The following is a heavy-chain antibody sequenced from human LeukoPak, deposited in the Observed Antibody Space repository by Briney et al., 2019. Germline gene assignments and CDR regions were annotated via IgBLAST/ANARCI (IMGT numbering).Heavy chain of an antibody. CDR3: ARGRLAARPGWFDP. CDR1: GFTFSSYG. D-gene: IGHD6-6*01. CDR2: ISSSSSYI. Sequence: PGGSLRLSCAASGFTFSSYGMNWVRQAPGKGLEWVSSISSSSSYIYYADSVKGRFTISRDNAKNSLYLQMNSLRAEDTAVYYCARGRLAARPGWFDPWGQGTLVTVSS. V-gene: IGHV3-21*01. J-gene: IGHJ5*02.